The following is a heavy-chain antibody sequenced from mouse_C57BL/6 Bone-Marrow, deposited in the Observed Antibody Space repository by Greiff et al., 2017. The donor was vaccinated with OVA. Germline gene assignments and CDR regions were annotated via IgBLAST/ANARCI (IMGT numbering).Heavy chain of an antibody. J-gene: IGHJ1*03. CDR1: GYSFTDYN. CDR2: INPNYGTT. V-gene: IGHV1-39*01. CDR3: AKLDDYGTYWYVDV. Sequence: VQLQQSGPELVKPGASVKISCKASGYSFTDYNMNWVKQSNGKSLEWIGVINPNYGTTSYNQKFKGKATLTVDQSSSTAYMQLNSLTSEDSAVYYCAKLDDYGTYWYVDVWGTGTTGTVSS. D-gene: IGHD1-1*01.